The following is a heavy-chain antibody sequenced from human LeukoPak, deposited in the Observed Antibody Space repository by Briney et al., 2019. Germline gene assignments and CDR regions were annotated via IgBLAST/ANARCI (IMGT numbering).Heavy chain of an antibody. J-gene: IGHJ6*03. CDR1: GYTFTSYY. V-gene: IGHV1-46*01. CDR2: INPSGGST. Sequence: ASVKVSCKASGYTFTSYYMHWVRQAPGQGLEWMGIINPSGGSTSYAQKFQGRVTMTRDMSTSTVYMELSSLRSEDTAVYYCARRGYIVAVPAAMRLSYYYYMDVWGKGTTVTVSS. D-gene: IGHD2-2*01. CDR3: ARRGYIVAVPAAMRLSYYYYMDV.